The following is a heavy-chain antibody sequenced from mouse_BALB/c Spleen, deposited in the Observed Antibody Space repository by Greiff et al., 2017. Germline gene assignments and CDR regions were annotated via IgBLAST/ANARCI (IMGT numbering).Heavy chain of an antibody. CDR1: GYTFTDYY. Sequence: VQLQESGAELARPGASVKLSCKASGYTFTDYYINWVKQRTGQGLEWIGEIYPGSGNTYYNEKFKGKATLTADKSSSTAYMQLSSLTSEDSAVYFCARSLPYAMDYWGQGTSVTVSS. CDR3: ARSLPYAMDY. V-gene: IGHV1-77*01. CDR2: IYPGSGNT. J-gene: IGHJ4*01.